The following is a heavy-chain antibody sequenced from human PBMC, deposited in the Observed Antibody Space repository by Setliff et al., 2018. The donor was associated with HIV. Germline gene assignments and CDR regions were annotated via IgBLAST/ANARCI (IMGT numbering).Heavy chain of an antibody. CDR1: GYTFTSYG. Sequence: ASVKVSCKASGYTFTSYGISWVRQAPGQGLEWMGWISAYNGNTNDAQKLQGRVTMTEDTSTDTAYMELSSLRSEDTAVYYCAKTIAATATLPFDFEGQGTLVTVSS. J-gene: IGHJ4*02. CDR3: AKTIAATATLPFDF. CDR2: ISAYNGNT. D-gene: IGHD6-13*01. V-gene: IGHV1-18*01.